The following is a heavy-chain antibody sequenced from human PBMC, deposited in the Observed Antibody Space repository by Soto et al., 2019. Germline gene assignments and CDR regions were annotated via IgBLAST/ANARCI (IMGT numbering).Heavy chain of an antibody. CDR3: ARGHPREAKDYYDSSGYYNFDY. D-gene: IGHD3-22*01. CDR1: GGSFSGYY. CDR2: INHSGST. Sequence: SETLSLTCAVYGGSFSGYYWSWIRQPPGKGLEWIGEINHSGSTNYNPSLKSRVTISVDTSKNQFSLKLSSVTAADTAVYYCARGHPREAKDYYDSSGYYNFDYWGQGTLVTVSS. V-gene: IGHV4-34*01. J-gene: IGHJ4*02.